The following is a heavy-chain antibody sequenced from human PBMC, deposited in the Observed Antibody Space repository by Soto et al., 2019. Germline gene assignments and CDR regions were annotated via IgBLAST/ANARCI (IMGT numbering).Heavy chain of an antibody. J-gene: IGHJ1*01. CDR3: ATLPPRIVVVVSPITA. V-gene: IGHV4-4*02. Sequence: SETLSLTCFVSGTSISSSVWWTWVRQAPGKGLEWIGEIYHSGTTNYNPSLKSRVTISVDKSNNQFSLELTSVTAADTAIYYCATLPPRIVVVVSPITAWGQGTPVTVSS. D-gene: IGHD2-8*02. CDR2: IYHSGTT. CDR1: GTSISSSVW.